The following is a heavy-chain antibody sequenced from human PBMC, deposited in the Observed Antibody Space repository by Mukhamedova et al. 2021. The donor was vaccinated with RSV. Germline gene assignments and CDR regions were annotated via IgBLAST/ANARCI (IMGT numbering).Heavy chain of an antibody. Sequence: VSGITESSPYIYYADSVKGRFTISRDNAKNSVYLELNSLRAEDTALYFCVRDPTHYYVSGSPGFDYWGQGPPVTVSS. CDR2: ITESSPYI. CDR3: VRDPTHYYVSGSPGFDY. V-gene: IGHV3-21*01. J-gene: IGHJ4*02. D-gene: IGHD3-10*01.